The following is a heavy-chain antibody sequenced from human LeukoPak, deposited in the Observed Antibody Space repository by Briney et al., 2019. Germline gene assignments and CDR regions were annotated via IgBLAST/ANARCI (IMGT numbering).Heavy chain of an antibody. CDR1: GFTFGSYW. V-gene: IGHV3-7*05. D-gene: IGHD4-23*01. Sequence: GGSLRLSCAASGFTFGSYWMSWVRQAPGKGLEWVANIKQDGSEKYYVDSVKGRFTISRDNAKNSLYLQMNSLRAEDTAVYYCARDLTTVVTPGRFDPWGQGTLVTVSS. CDR2: IKQDGSEK. CDR3: ARDLTTVVTPGRFDP. J-gene: IGHJ5*02.